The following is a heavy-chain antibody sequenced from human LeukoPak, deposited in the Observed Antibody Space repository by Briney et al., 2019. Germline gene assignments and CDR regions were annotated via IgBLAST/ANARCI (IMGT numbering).Heavy chain of an antibody. V-gene: IGHV3-7*01. CDR2: IKEEGSVK. CDR1: GFTFTNYW. J-gene: IGHJ4*02. D-gene: IGHD6-6*01. CDR3: ARIGYSSSSLDY. Sequence: PGGSLRLTYAASGFTFTNYWMTWVRQAPGKGLEWVANIKEEGSVKYYVDSLKGRFTISRDNTKNSLYLQMNSLRPEDTAVYYCARIGYSSSSLDYWGQGTLVTVSS.